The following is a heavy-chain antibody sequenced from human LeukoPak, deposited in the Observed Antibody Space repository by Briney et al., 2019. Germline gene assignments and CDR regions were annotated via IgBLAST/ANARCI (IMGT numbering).Heavy chain of an antibody. CDR3: ARAQWLLTYYFDY. CDR2: INAGNSNT. Sequence: GGSLGLSCAASGFTFSSYGMHWVRQAPGQRLEWMGWINAGNSNTKYSQKFQGRVTITRATSASIAYMELSSLRSEDTAVYYCARAQWLLTYYFDYWGQGTLVTVSS. CDR1: GFTFSSYG. V-gene: IGHV1-3*01. D-gene: IGHD6-19*01. J-gene: IGHJ4*02.